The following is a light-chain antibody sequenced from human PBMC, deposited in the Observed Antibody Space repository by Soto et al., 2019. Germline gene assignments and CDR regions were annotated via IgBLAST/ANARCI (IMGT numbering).Light chain of an antibody. CDR2: WAS. CDR1: QNVLHNSNNKNY. V-gene: IGKV4-1*01. Sequence: DIVMTQSLDSLAVSLGERATINCKSSQNVLHNSNNKNYLTWYQQKPGQPPKLLIYWASTRASGVPDRFSGSGSGTDFTLTISSLQAEDVAVYYCQQYYGSPPMFSFGQGTELQIK. J-gene: IGKJ2*01. CDR3: QQYYGSPPMFS.